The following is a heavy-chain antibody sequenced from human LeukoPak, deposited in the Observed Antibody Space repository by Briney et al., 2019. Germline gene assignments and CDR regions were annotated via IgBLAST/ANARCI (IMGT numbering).Heavy chain of an antibody. CDR1: GFTFSSYG. D-gene: IGHD6-13*01. CDR2: IRYDGSNK. CDR3: AKDQGSYGYSSSIDAFDI. Sequence: PGGSLRPSCAASGFTFSSYGMHWVRQAPGKGLEWVAFIRYDGSNKYYADSVKGRFTISRDNSKNTLYLQMNSLRAEDTAVYYCAKDQGSYGYSSSIDAFDIWGQGTMVTVSS. J-gene: IGHJ3*02. V-gene: IGHV3-30*02.